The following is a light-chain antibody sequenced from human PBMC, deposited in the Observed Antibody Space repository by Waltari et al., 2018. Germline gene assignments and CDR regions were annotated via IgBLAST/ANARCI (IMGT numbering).Light chain of an antibody. Sequence: EIVLTQSQGTLSLSPGERATLACRASQSVGRSLAWYQQKPGQAPRLLIYDTSRRATGISDRFSGSGSGTDFSLTISRLEPEDFAVYYCQHYLRLPATFGQGTKVEI. CDR3: QHYLRLPAT. CDR1: QSVGRS. V-gene: IGKV3-20*01. J-gene: IGKJ1*01. CDR2: DTS.